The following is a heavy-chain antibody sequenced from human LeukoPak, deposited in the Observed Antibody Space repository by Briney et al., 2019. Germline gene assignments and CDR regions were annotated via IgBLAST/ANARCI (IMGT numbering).Heavy chain of an antibody. Sequence: PGGSLRRSCEASGFTFSSLGTHWVRQTPGKGLEWVAFRHYNGITENYADSVKGRFTVSRDNSKNTFYLQMNSLKVEDTAMYYCETDGGSGPFYRYFPNWSQGTLVTVSS. J-gene: IGHJ1*01. CDR2: RHYNGITE. V-gene: IGHV3-30*02. CDR1: GFTFSSLG. D-gene: IGHD2/OR15-2a*01. CDR3: ETDGGSGPFYRYFPN.